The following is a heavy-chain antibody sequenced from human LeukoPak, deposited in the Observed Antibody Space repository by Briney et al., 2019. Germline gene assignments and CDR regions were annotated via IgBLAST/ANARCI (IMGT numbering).Heavy chain of an antibody. D-gene: IGHD5-12*01. J-gene: IGHJ4*02. CDR2: IWYDGSNK. CDR1: GFTFSSYG. V-gene: IGHV3-33*01. Sequence: PGGSLRLSCAASGFTFSSYGMHWVRQAPGKGLEWVAVIWYDGSNKYYADSVKGRFIISRDYSKNTLYLQMNSLRAEDTAVYYCARDAYSGYDQADYWGQGTLVTVSS. CDR3: ARDAYSGYDQADY.